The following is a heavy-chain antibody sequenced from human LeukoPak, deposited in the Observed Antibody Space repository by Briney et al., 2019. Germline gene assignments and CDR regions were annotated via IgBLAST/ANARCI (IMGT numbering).Heavy chain of an antibody. CDR3: ARDRVYFDY. D-gene: IGHD3-10*01. CDR1: GGSISSYY. V-gene: IGHV4-59*01. J-gene: IGHJ4*02. CDR2: IYYSGST. Sequence: SETLSLTCTVSGGSISSYYWSRIRQPPGKGLEWIGYIYYSGSTNYNPSLKSRVTISVDTSKNQFSLKLSSVTAADTAVYYCARDRVYFDYWGQGTLVTVSS.